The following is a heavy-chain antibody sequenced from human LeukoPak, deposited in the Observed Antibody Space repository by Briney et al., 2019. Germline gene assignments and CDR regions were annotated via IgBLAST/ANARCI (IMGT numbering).Heavy chain of an antibody. V-gene: IGHV3-43D*03. D-gene: IGHD5-24*01. Sequence: PGGSLRLSCAASGFTFDDFAMHWVRQAPGKGLEWVSLISWDGGSTYYADSVKGRFTISRDNSKNSLYLQMNSLRAEDTALYYCAKGKEMATNWGGVDYWGQGTLVTVSS. CDR2: ISWDGGST. CDR1: GFTFDDFA. J-gene: IGHJ4*02. CDR3: AKGKEMATNWGGVDY.